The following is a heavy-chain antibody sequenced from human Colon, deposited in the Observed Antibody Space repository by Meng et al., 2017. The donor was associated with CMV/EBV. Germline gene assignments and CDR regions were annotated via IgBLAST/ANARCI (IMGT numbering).Heavy chain of an antibody. Sequence: QVVQSVGEVKGPAASVKVSCKHSGYTFNGYFMHLVRQAPGKGLGWMGWINPVTGDTSYAQKFQVRVTMTRDTSISTAYMELSSLRSDDTAVYYCATFGGDFDYWGQGTLVTVSS. CDR3: ATFGGDFDY. CDR2: INPVTGDT. J-gene: IGHJ4*02. CDR1: GYTFNGYF. V-gene: IGHV1-2*02. D-gene: IGHD3-3*01.